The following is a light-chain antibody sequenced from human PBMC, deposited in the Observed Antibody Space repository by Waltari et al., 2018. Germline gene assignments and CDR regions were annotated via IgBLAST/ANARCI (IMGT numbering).Light chain of an antibody. CDR3: GSYAGGTSWV. CDR1: SGDIGTYNL. V-gene: IGLV2-23*01. Sequence: QSALTQPASVSGSPGQSITISCTGSSGDIGTYNLVSWYQQHPGNAPRLLIHDATNRPSGMCCWCSGSKAGNTASLTISGLQAEDEADYFCGSYAGGTSWVFGGGTQVTVL. CDR2: DAT. J-gene: IGLJ3*02.